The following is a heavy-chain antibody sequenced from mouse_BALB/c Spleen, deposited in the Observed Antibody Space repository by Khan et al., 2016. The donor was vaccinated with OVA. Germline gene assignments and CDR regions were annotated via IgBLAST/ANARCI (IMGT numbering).Heavy chain of an antibody. CDR3: ASHLTGSFAY. J-gene: IGHJ3*01. D-gene: IGHD4-1*01. V-gene: IGHV5-6*01. Sequence: VQLQQSGGDLVKPGGSLRLSCAASGFTFSAYGMAWVRQAPDKRLEWVATINSDGGYTYYPDTVKGRFTISRNNAEKTLSLQMSSLKSEDTAIYYCASHLTGSFAYWGQGTLVTVSA. CDR2: INSDGGYT. CDR1: GFTFSAYG.